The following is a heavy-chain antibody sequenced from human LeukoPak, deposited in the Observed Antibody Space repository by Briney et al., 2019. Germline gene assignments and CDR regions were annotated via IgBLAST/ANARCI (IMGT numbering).Heavy chain of an antibody. CDR2: IYYSDSGKM. V-gene: IGHV4-39*01. CDR3: ARRPPALGAFDI. Sequence: PSETLSLTCTVSGGSISRSNYYWGWLRQPPGKGLEWIGSIYYSDSGKMYYNPSLKSRVTMSADTSKNQFSRRVSSVTAADTAVYYCARRPPALGAFDIWGQGTMVSVSS. CDR1: GGSISRSNYY. J-gene: IGHJ3*02.